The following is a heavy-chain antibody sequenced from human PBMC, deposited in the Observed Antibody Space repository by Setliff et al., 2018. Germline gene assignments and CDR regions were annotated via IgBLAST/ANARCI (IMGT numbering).Heavy chain of an antibody. J-gene: IGHJ4*02. CDR1: GYTFNFYG. Sequence: ASVKVSCKASGYTFNFYGMHWVRQAPGQRPEWMGWINTDSGNTRYSQKYQGRVTIARDTSASTAYMELSSLRSEDTAIYFCARGQDSGSWIIDGWGQGTLVTVSS. CDR2: INTDSGNT. CDR3: ARGQDSGSWIIDG. V-gene: IGHV1-3*04. D-gene: IGHD1-26*01.